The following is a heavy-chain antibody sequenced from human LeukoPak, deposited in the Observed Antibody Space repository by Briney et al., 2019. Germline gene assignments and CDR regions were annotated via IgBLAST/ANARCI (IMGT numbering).Heavy chain of an antibody. CDR2: IYHSGST. CDR3: ARVSYYGSGSSSYWYFDL. D-gene: IGHD3-10*01. Sequence: SQTLSLTCAVSGGSISSGGYSWGWIRQPPGKGLEWIGYIYHSGSTYYNPSLKSRVTISVDRSKNQFSLKLSSVTAADTAVYYCARVSYYGSGSSSYWYFDLWGRGTLVTVSS. J-gene: IGHJ2*01. V-gene: IGHV4-30-2*01. CDR1: GGSISSGGYS.